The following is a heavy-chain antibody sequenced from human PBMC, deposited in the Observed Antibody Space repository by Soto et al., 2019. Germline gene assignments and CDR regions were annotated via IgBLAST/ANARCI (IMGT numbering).Heavy chain of an antibody. CDR3: ARGSSSYYDYGMDV. J-gene: IGHJ6*02. Sequence: WTWIRPPPGKALEWIGNIYDSGSTSYNPSLKSRVTISVDRSRNQFSLKLTSVTAADTAVYFCARGSSSYYDYGMDVWGQGTTVTVSS. D-gene: IGHD6-6*01. CDR2: IYDSGST. V-gene: IGHV4-30-2*01.